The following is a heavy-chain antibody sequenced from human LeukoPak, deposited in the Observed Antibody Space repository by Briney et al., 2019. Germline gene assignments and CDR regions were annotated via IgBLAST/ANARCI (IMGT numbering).Heavy chain of an antibody. Sequence: PGGSLGLSCAASGFTFSSYAMSWVRQAPGKGLEWVSAISGSGGSTYYADSVKGRFTISRDNSKNTLYLQMNSLRAEDTAVYYCAKVWAQYSSGWSYYFDYWGQGTLVTVSS. V-gene: IGHV3-23*01. CDR3: AKVWAQYSSGWSYYFDY. D-gene: IGHD6-19*01. CDR2: ISGSGGST. J-gene: IGHJ4*02. CDR1: GFTFSSYA.